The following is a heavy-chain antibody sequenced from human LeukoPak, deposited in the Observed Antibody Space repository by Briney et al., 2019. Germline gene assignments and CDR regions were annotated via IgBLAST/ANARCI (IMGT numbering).Heavy chain of an antibody. CDR1: GGSISSNTYY. D-gene: IGHD1-26*01. Sequence: SETLSLTCIVSGGSISSNTYYWGWIRQPPGKGLEWIGSIYYSGSTYYNPSLKSRVTISVDTSKNQFSLKLSSVTAADTAAYYCAREWWELLAFDIWGQGTMVTVSS. CDR2: IYYSGST. CDR3: AREWWELLAFDI. V-gene: IGHV4-39*02. J-gene: IGHJ3*02.